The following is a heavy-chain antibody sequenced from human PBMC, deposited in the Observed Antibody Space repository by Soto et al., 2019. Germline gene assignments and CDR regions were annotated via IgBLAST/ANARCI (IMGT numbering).Heavy chain of an antibody. J-gene: IGHJ6*02. D-gene: IGHD2-21*02. Sequence: SETLSLTCTVSGGSISRYYWSWIRQPPGKGLEWIGYMYNTGSTVYNPSFKSRVTISVDTSKNQFSLKLNSVTAADTAVYYCARDLWGYCGTDCYPLDVWGQGTMVTVSS. CDR1: GGSISRYY. CDR3: ARDLWGYCGTDCYPLDV. V-gene: IGHV4-59*01. CDR2: MYNTGST.